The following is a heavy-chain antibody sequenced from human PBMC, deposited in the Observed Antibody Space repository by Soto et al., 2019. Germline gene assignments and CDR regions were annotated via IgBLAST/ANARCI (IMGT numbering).Heavy chain of an antibody. V-gene: IGHV4-34*01. CDR1: GGSFSGYY. J-gene: IGHJ3*02. CDR2: INHSGST. CDR3: ARVNWDDAFDI. D-gene: IGHD7-27*01. Sequence: QVQLQQWGAGLLKPSETLSLTCAVYGGSFSGYYWSWIRQPPGKGLEWIGEINHSGSTNYNPSLKSRGTISVDTSKNQFSQKLSSVTAADTAVYYCARVNWDDAFDIWGQGTMVTVSS.